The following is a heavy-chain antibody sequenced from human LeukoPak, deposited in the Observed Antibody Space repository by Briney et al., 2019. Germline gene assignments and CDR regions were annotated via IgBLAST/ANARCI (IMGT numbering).Heavy chain of an antibody. CDR1: GESITAYY. Sequence: PSETLSLTCAVYGESITAYYWTWIRQPPGKRLEWIGEVRHSGSTYYNPSLKSRVTMSVDMSKNQFSLQLKFVTAADTAVYYCAGATATGTGRAFHYWAQGNLVPVSS. J-gene: IGHJ4*02. CDR3: AGATATGTGRAFHY. V-gene: IGHV4-34*01. D-gene: IGHD3-10*01. CDR2: VRHSGST.